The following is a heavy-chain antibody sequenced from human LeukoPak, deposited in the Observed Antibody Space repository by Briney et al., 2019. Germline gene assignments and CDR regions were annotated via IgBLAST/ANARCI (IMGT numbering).Heavy chain of an antibody. J-gene: IGHJ4*02. CDR1: GYTFTGDY. CDR3: ARDPYGSGSRRKIFAY. V-gene: IGHV1-2*02. CDR2: INPNSGDT. D-gene: IGHD3-10*01. Sequence: ASVKVSCKASGYTFTGDYIHWVRQAPGQGLEWMGWINPNSGDTKYAQTFQGRVTMTRDTSISTAYMELSRLRSDDTAVYYCARDPYGSGSRRKIFAYWGQGTLVTVSS.